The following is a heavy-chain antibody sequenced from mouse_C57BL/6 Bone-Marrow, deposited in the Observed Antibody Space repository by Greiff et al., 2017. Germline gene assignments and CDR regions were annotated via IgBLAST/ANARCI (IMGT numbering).Heavy chain of an antibody. CDR2: IDPSDSYT. CDR1: GYTFTSYW. CDR3: ARTRFLLDY. Sequence: VKLQQPGAELVMPGASVKLSCKASGYTFTSYWMHWVKQRPGQGLEWIGEIDPSDSYTNYNQKFKGKSTLTVDKSSSTAYMQLSSLASEDSAVYYCARTRFLLDYWGQGTTLTVSS. V-gene: IGHV1-69*01. J-gene: IGHJ2*01.